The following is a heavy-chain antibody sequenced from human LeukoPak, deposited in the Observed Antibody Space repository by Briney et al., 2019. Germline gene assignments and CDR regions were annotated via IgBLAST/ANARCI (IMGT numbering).Heavy chain of an antibody. D-gene: IGHD3-3*01. CDR2: ISGSGGST. J-gene: IGHJ4*02. Sequence: GGSLRLSCAASEFTFSSYAMSWVRQAPGKGLEWVSAISGSGGSTYYADSVKGRFTISRDNSKDTLYLQMNSLRAEDTAVYYCAKPYYDFWSGWDWGQGTLVTVSS. V-gene: IGHV3-23*01. CDR1: EFTFSSYA. CDR3: AKPYYDFWSGWD.